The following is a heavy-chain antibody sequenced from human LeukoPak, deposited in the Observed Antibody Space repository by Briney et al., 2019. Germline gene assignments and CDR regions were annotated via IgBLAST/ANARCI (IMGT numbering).Heavy chain of an antibody. CDR2: IYPGDSDT. CDR1: GYSFTSYW. Sequence: GASLKISCKGSGYSFTSYWIGWVRQMPGKGLEWMGIIYPGDSDTRYGPSFQGQVTISADKSISTAYLQWSSLKASDTAMYYCARHSSYSSGWYYFDYWGQGTLVTVSS. CDR3: ARHSSYSSGWYYFDY. D-gene: IGHD6-19*01. V-gene: IGHV5-51*01. J-gene: IGHJ4*02.